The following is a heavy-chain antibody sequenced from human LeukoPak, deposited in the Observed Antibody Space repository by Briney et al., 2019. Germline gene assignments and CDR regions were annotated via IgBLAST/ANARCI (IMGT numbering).Heavy chain of an antibody. CDR2: LYSDGSST. CDR3: ARGARYCTSTSCQVRYYMDV. D-gene: IGHD2-2*01. V-gene: IGHV3-74*01. J-gene: IGHJ6*03. CDR1: GFSLNRYW. Sequence: GGSVTLSCAASGFSLNRYWMLWPPPGPGKRGVGGSRLYSDGSSTSYADCVKGRFTISRDNAKNTLYLQMNSLRAEDTAVYYCARGARYCTSTSCQVRYYMDVWGKGTTVSISS.